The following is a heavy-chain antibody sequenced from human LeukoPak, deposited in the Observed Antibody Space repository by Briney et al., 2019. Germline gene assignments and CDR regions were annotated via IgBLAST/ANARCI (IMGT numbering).Heavy chain of an antibody. Sequence: SGGSLRLSCAASGFTFSSYGMHWVRQAPGKGLEWVAVIWYDGSNKYYADSVKGRFTISRDNSKNTLYLQMNSLRAEDTAVYYCARDLRLGELSSDYWGQGTLVTVSS. J-gene: IGHJ4*02. CDR3: ARDLRLGELSSDY. D-gene: IGHD3-16*02. CDR2: IWYDGSNK. V-gene: IGHV3-33*01. CDR1: GFTFSSYG.